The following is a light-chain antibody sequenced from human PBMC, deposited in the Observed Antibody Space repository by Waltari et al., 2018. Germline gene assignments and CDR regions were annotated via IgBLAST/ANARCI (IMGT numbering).Light chain of an antibody. CDR2: DVT. V-gene: IGLV2-11*01. CDR1: SSDVGYYNY. Sequence: QSALTQPRSVSGSPGQSVTIAYTGTSSDVGYYNYVSWYQQHPGKAPKLMIYDVTGRPSGVPDRFSGSKSGDTASLTISGLQAEDEADYYCCSYAGNYLRVFGGGTKLTVL. CDR3: CSYAGNYLRV. J-gene: IGLJ2*01.